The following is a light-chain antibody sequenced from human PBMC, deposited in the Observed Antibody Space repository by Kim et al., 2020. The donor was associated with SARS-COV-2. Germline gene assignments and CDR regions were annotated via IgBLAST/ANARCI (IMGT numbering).Light chain of an antibody. V-gene: IGKV3-11*01. Sequence: SLSPGDRATLSCRASQSVSSYLAWYQQKPGQAPRLLIYDASNRAPGIPARFSGSGSGTDFTLTINSLEPEDFAVYYCQQRSDWPPAFGGGTKVDIK. CDR1: QSVSSY. J-gene: IGKJ4*01. CDR3: QQRSDWPPA. CDR2: DAS.